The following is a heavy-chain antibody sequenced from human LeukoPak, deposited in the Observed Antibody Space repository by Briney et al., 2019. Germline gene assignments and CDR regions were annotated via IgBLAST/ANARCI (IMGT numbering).Heavy chain of an antibody. V-gene: IGHV3-74*01. CDR2: INHDGTTT. CDR1: GFTFSSSW. CDR3: VRDRFYGMDV. Sequence: GGSLRLSCAASGFTFSSSWMHWVRQAPGQGLVWVSRINHDGTTTNYVDSVKGRLTISRDNSKNTLYLQMNSLRAEDTAVYYCVRDRFYGMDVWGQGTTVTVSS. J-gene: IGHJ6*02.